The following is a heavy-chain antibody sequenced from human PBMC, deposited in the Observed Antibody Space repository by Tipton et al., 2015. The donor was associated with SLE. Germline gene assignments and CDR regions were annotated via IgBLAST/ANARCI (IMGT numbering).Heavy chain of an antibody. V-gene: IGHV4-59*11. D-gene: IGHD2-2*01. CDR1: GGSISGHY. J-gene: IGHJ5*02. CDR2: ISDLGTT. Sequence: TLSLTCIVSGGSISGHYWSWIRQPPEKGLEWIGYISDLGTTNYNPSLKSRVTISIDTSKNQFSLNLSSVTAADTAVYFCARGGSTSWRWVDPWGQGTLVTVSS. CDR3: ARGGSTSWRWVDP.